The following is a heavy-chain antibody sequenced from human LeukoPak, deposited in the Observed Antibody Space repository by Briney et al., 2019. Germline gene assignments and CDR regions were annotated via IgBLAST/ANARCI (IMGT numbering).Heavy chain of an antibody. J-gene: IGHJ2*01. CDR3: ARAFGMWYFDL. D-gene: IGHD1-14*01. CDR1: GYTFTSYY. CDR2: INPSGGST. Sequence: GASVKVSCKASGYTFTSYYMHWVRQAPGQGLEWMGIINPSGGSTSYAQKFQGGVTMTRDTSTSTVYMELSSLRSEDTAVYYCARAFGMWYFDLWGRGTLVTVSS. V-gene: IGHV1-46*01.